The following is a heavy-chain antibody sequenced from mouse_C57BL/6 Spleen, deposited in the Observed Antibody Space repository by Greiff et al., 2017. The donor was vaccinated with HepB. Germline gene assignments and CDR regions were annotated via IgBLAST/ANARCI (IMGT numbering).Heavy chain of an antibody. CDR3: AREGVLRAFDV. CDR1: GFTFSDYY. D-gene: IGHD1-1*01. Sequence: EVMLVESEGGLVQPGSSMKLSCTASGFTFSDYYMAWVRQVPEKGLEWVANINYDGSSTYYLDPLKSRFIISRDNAKNILYLQMSSLKSEDTATYYCAREGVLRAFDVWGTGTTVTVSS. J-gene: IGHJ1*03. CDR2: INYDGSST. V-gene: IGHV5-16*01.